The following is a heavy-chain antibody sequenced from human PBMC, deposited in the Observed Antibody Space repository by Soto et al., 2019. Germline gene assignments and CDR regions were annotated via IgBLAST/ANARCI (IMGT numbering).Heavy chain of an antibody. CDR3: VRNLRYYGGDYYYGMDA. J-gene: IGHJ6*02. CDR1: GFSLNTGGVG. V-gene: IGHV2-5*02. CDR2: IYWDDDE. D-gene: IGHD3-10*01. Sequence: ITLKESGPTLVKPTQTLTLTCTFSGFSLNTGGVGVGWVRQPRGKGMEWLALIYWDDDERYRPSLRSRLNITKDTINNQVVLTMTNMDPEYTATYYCVRNLRYYGGDYYYGMDAWGQGTTVTVSS.